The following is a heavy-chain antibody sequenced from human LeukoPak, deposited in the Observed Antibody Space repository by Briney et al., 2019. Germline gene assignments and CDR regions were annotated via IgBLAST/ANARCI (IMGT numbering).Heavy chain of an antibody. Sequence: GGSLRLSCAASGFTFGNYAMTWVRPALGKGLDWVSTTSGSGGSTYYADSVKGRFTFSRDNSKNTLYLQMNSLRAEDTAVYYCAKGGNYDPSSWYDDWGQGTLVTVSS. D-gene: IGHD6-13*01. V-gene: IGHV3-23*01. J-gene: IGHJ4*02. CDR3: AKGGNYDPSSWYDD. CDR1: GFTFGNYA. CDR2: TSGSGGST.